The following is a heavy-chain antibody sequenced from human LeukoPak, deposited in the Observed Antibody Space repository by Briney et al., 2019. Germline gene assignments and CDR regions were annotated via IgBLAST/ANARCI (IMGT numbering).Heavy chain of an antibody. V-gene: IGHV4-38-2*01. J-gene: IGHJ4*02. D-gene: IGHD6-13*01. CDR2: IYYSGST. CDR3: ARGQQLGTVFDY. Sequence: GSLRLSCAASGFTFSDYYMSWIRQAPGKGLEWIGSIYYSGSTYYNPSLKSRVTISVDTSKNQFSLKLSSVTAADTAVYYCARGQQLGTVFDYWGQGTLVTVSS. CDR1: GFTFSDYY.